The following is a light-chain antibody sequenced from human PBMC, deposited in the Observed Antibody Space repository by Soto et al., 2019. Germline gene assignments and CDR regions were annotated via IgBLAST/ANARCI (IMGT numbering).Light chain of an antibody. V-gene: IGLV2-14*01. Sequence: QPASVSGSPGQSITISCTGTSRDVGDYNYVSWYQQNPGKAPKLMIYDVSNRPSGVSNRFSGSKSGNTASLTVSGLQAEDEADYSCSSYTSSSTLVFGGGTKLTVL. CDR2: DVS. CDR3: SSYTSSSTLV. J-gene: IGLJ2*01. CDR1: SRDVGDYNY.